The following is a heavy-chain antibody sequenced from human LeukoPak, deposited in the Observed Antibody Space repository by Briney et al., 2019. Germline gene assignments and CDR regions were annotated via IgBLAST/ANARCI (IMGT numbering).Heavy chain of an antibody. CDR3: ARGRVDTAMVYYYYYYMDV. D-gene: IGHD5-18*01. CDR1: GYTFTGYY. CDR2: INPNSGGT. Sequence: GASVKVSCKASGYTFTGYYMHWVRQAPGQGLERMGWINPNSGGTNYAQKFQGRVTMTRDTSISTAYMELSRLRSDDTAVYYCARGRVDTAMVYYYYYYMDVWGKGTTVTVSS. V-gene: IGHV1-2*02. J-gene: IGHJ6*03.